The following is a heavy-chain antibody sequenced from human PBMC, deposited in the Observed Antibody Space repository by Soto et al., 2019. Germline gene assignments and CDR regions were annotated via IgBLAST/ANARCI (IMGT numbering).Heavy chain of an antibody. Sequence: QVQLVQSGAEEKKPGASVKVSCKASGYTFTGYAMHWVRQAPGQRLEWMGWINAGNGNTKYSQKFQGRVTITRDTPASTTSMELRSLRPEATAVYYCARAVAVAADFDYWGQGTLVTASS. J-gene: IGHJ4*02. CDR2: INAGNGNT. V-gene: IGHV1-3*05. CDR1: GYTFTGYA. CDR3: ARAVAVAADFDY. D-gene: IGHD6-19*01.